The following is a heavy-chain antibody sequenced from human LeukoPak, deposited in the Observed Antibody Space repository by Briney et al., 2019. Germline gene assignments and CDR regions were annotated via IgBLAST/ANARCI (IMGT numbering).Heavy chain of an antibody. Sequence: GGSLRLSCAASGFTFSSYWIHWVRQAPGKGLVWVSRINTDGSSTSYAGSVKGRFTISRDNAKNTLYLQMNSLRAEDTAVYYCARDHEGCSSTSCQNYYYYMDVWGKGTTVTVSS. CDR2: INTDGSST. CDR1: GFTFSSYW. D-gene: IGHD2-2*01. V-gene: IGHV3-74*01. J-gene: IGHJ6*03. CDR3: ARDHEGCSSTSCQNYYYYMDV.